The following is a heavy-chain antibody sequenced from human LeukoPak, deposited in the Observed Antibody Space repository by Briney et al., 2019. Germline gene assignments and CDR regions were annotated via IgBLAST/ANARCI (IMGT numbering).Heavy chain of an antibody. Sequence: GGSLRLSCAASGFTFSNYNMNWVRQAPGKGLEWVSYISSSSNIIYYGDSVKGRFTISRDNARNSLYLQMNSLRAEDTAVYYCAREGYSGYARWFDPWGQGTLVTVSS. CDR3: AREGYSGYARWFDP. CDR1: GFTFSNYN. J-gene: IGHJ5*02. V-gene: IGHV3-48*04. D-gene: IGHD5-12*01. CDR2: ISSSSNII.